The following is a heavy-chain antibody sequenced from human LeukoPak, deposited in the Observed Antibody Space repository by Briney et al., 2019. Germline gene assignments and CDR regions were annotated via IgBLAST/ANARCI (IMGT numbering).Heavy chain of an antibody. V-gene: IGHV3-23*05. J-gene: IGHJ6*03. Sequence: GGSLRLSCAACGLSFDDLGPQAPGDGREWDGNDGGHGRRLYYADSVKGRFTITRDNSKNTLYLQMNSLRAEDTAVYYCAKGAGPQARPHYYYYYYYMDVWGKGTTVTVSS. CDR1: GLSF. CDR2: GGHGRRL. D-gene: IGHD6-6*01. CDR3: AKGAGPQARPHYYYYYYYMDV.